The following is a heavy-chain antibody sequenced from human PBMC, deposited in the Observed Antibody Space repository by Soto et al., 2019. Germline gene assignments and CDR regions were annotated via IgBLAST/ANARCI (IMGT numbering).Heavy chain of an antibody. Sequence: EVQLVESGGGLVQPGGSLRLSCAVSGFTFSDHYMDWVRQAPGKGLEWIGRTRDQANSHTTEYAASVRGRFTISRDDSKNSLYLQMNSLRTEDTAVYYCTSVYCTGGSCWTSGFDIWGQGTMVTVSS. CDR2: TRDQANSHTT. J-gene: IGHJ3*02. V-gene: IGHV3-72*01. D-gene: IGHD2-15*01. CDR1: GFTFSDHY. CDR3: TSVYCTGGSCWTSGFDI.